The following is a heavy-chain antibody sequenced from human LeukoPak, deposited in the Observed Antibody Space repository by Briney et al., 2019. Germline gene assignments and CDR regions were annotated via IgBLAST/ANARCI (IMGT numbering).Heavy chain of an antibody. V-gene: IGHV1-3*03. J-gene: IGHJ1*01. Sequence: ASVKVSCKSAGYTFTSYAMHWVRQAPGQRLEWVGWINAGNGNTKYSQEFQGRGTITRDTSASTAYMELSSLRSEDTAVYYCATHSSAYYYVNPLWQHWGQGTLVTVSS. CDR1: GYTFTSYA. CDR2: INAGNGNT. CDR3: ATHSSAYYYVNPLWQH. D-gene: IGHD3-22*01.